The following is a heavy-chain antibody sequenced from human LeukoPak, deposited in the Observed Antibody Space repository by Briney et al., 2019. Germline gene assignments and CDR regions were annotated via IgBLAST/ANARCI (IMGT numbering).Heavy chain of an antibody. J-gene: IGHJ4*02. V-gene: IGHV3-15*01. CDR2: IKSKTDGGTT. CDR3: TGNVLLWFGELYFDY. D-gene: IGHD3-10*01. Sequence: GGSLRLSCAASGFTFSNAWMSWVRQAPGKGLEWVGRIKSKTDGGTTDYAAPVKGRFTISRDDSKNTLYLQMNSLKTEDTAVYYCTGNVLLWFGELYFDYWGQGTLVTVSS. CDR1: GFTFSNAW.